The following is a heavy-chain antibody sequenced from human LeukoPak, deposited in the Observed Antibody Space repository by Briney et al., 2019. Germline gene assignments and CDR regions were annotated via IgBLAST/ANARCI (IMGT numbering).Heavy chain of an antibody. Sequence: SETLSLTCTVSGYSISSGYYWGWIRQPPGKGLEWIGSIYHSGSTYYNPSLKSRVTISVDTSKNQFSLKLSSVTAADTAVYYCARSDDDYGDYVFDYWGQGTLVTVSS. J-gene: IGHJ4*02. D-gene: IGHD4-17*01. CDR1: GYSISSGYY. CDR2: IYHSGST. CDR3: ARSDDDYGDYVFDY. V-gene: IGHV4-38-2*02.